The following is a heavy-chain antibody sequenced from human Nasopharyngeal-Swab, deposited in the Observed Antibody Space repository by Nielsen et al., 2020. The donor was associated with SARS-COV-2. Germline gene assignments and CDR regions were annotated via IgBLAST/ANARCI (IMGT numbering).Heavy chain of an antibody. J-gene: IGHJ4*02. CDR3: AKEGAYGKVFGELFLDY. V-gene: IGHV3-9*03. D-gene: IGHD3-10*02. CDR2: ISWNSGSI. Sequence: SLKISCAASGFTFDDYAMHWVRQAPGKGLEWVSGISWNSGSIGYADSVKGRFTISRDNAKNSLYPQMNSLRAEDMALYYCAKEGAYGKVFGELFLDYWGQGTLVTVSS. CDR1: GFTFDDYA.